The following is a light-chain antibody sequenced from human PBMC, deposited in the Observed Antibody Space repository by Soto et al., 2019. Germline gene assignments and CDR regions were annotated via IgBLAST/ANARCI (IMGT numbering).Light chain of an antibody. V-gene: IGKV2-24*01. CDR1: RSLVHSDGNTY. Sequence: DVVLTQTPLSSPVTLGQPASISCRSSRSLVHSDGNTYLSWLQQRPGQPPRLLIYRFSNRFSGVPDRFSGSGTGTDFTLKISRVEAEDVGVYYCTQSPHFPRTFGHGTKVDIK. CDR3: TQSPHFPRT. CDR2: RFS. J-gene: IGKJ1*01.